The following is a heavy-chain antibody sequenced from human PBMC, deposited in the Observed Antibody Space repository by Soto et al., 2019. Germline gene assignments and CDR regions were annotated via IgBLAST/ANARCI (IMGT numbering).Heavy chain of an antibody. CDR3: ARAPGSYDYFDY. V-gene: IGHV3-74*01. Sequence: PGGSLRLSCAASGFTFSTYWMHWVRQAPGKGLVWVSRINSDASSTGYADSVKGRFTISRDNAKNTLYLQMNSLRPEDTAVYYCARAPGSYDYFDYWGQGTPVTVSS. CDR1: GFTFSTYW. J-gene: IGHJ4*02. CDR2: INSDASST. D-gene: IGHD1-26*01.